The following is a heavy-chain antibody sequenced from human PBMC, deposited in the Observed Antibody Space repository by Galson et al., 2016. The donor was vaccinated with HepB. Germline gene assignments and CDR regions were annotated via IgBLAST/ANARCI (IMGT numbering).Heavy chain of an antibody. J-gene: IGHJ4*02. CDR2: VSGYNGDT. CDR1: GYTFSSYG. D-gene: IGHD5-12*01. V-gene: IGHV1-18*04. CDR3: ARDGYGEYNMDY. Sequence: SVKVSCKASGYTFSSYGVSWVRQAPGQGLEWLGWVSGYNGDTNYAQKVQGRVTLTTDTSTSTAYMDLRSLRSDDTAVYYCARDGYGEYNMDYWGQGTLVTVSS.